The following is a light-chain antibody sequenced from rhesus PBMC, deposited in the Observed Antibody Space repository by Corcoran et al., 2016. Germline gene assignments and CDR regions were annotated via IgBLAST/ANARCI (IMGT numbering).Light chain of an antibody. Sequence: DIQMTQSPSSLPASVGDRVTITCWASQGISNNLAWYQQKPGKVPKLLIYKASTLQSEIPSRFSGSGSGTDFALTISSLKAEEFATYYWQHGCSILAFGGGTKVEI. J-gene: IGKJ4*01. CDR1: QGISNN. CDR3: QHGCSILA. CDR2: KAS. V-gene: IGKV1-25*01.